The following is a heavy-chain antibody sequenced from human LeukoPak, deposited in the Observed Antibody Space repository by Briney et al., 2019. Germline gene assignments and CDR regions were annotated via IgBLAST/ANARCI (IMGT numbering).Heavy chain of an antibody. D-gene: IGHD3-9*01. CDR1: GGSIGNTTFY. Sequence: SATLSLTCTVSGGSIGNTTFYWGWIRQPPGKGLEWIGTIYYSGSTYYNPSLNSRVTVSIDTSKNQFSLKLSSVTATDTAVYYCVRHGVTTTGYFWDWGQGTLVTVSS. V-gene: IGHV4-39*01. CDR2: IYYSGST. CDR3: VRHGVTTTGYFWD. J-gene: IGHJ4*02.